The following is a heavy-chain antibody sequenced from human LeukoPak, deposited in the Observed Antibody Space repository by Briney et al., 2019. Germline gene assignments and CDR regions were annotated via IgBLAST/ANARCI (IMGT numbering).Heavy chain of an antibody. Sequence: GGSLRLSCAASGFTFSSYGMSWVRQAPGKGLEWVSGINWNGGSTGYADSVKGRFTISRDNAKNSLYLQMNSLRAEDTALYYCARVPCSGGSPKDCGAAFDIWGQGTMVTVSS. V-gene: IGHV3-20*04. D-gene: IGHD2-15*01. J-gene: IGHJ3*02. CDR1: GFTFSSYG. CDR2: INWNGGST. CDR3: ARVPCSGGSPKDCGAAFDI.